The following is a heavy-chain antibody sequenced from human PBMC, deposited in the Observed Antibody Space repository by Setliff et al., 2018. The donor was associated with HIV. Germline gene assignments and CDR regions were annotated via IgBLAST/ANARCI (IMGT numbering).Heavy chain of an antibody. CDR1: GFTFSSYW. Sequence: PGGSLRLSCTASGFTFSSYWMHWVRQAPGKGLVWVSSINSDGGRTTYADSVKGRLTISRDNAKNTLYLQMNSLRAEDTAVYYCVRDHMWAFDIWGQGTMVTVSS. CDR2: INSDGGRT. J-gene: IGHJ3*02. D-gene: IGHD2-21*01. CDR3: VRDHMWAFDI. V-gene: IGHV3-74*03.